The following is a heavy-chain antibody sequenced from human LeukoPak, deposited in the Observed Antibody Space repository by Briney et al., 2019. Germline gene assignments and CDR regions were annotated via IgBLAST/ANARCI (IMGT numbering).Heavy chain of an antibody. Sequence: ASVKVSCKASGYIFSNYAIHWVRQAPGQRLEWMGWINAGNGNTKYSQRLQGRVTITRDTSARTAYMELSSLRSEDTAVYYRARDETTSSGGLYPRWLDSWGQGTWSPSPQ. CDR1: GYIFSNYA. CDR3: ARDETTSSGGLYPRWLDS. V-gene: IGHV1-3*01. J-gene: IGHJ5*01. D-gene: IGHD1-1*01. CDR2: INAGNGNT.